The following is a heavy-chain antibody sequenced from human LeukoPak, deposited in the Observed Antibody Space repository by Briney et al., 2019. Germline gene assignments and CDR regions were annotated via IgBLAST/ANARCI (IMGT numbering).Heavy chain of an antibody. D-gene: IGHD3-22*01. CDR2: IKSKTDGGTT. CDR3: ASLEDTSGYYHDY. CDR1: GFTFSNAW. V-gene: IGHV3-15*01. Sequence: GGSLRLSCAASGFTFSNAWMSWVRQAPGKGLEWVGRIKSKTDGGTTDYAAPVKGRFTISRDNSKNTLYLQMNSLRAEDTAVYYCASLEDTSGYYHDYWGQGTLVTVSS. J-gene: IGHJ4*02.